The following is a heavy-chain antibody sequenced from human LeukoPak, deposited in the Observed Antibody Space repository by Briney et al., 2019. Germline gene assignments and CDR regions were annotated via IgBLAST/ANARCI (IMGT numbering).Heavy chain of an antibody. J-gene: IGHJ3*02. CDR2: INHSGST. Sequence: SETLSLTCAVYGGSFSGYYWSWIRQPPGKGLEWIGEINHSGSTNYNPSLKSRVTISVDTSKNQFSLKLSSVTAADTAVYYCARDNVYSRDAFDIWGQGTMVTVSS. CDR3: ARDNVYSRDAFDI. D-gene: IGHD5-18*01. CDR1: GGSFSGYY. V-gene: IGHV4-34*01.